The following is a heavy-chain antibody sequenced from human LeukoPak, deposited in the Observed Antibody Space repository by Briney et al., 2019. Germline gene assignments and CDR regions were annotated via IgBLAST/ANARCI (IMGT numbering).Heavy chain of an antibody. J-gene: IGHJ4*02. CDR1: GCSLSYPCYS. CDR2: VYPGATT. V-gene: IGHV4-31*03. Sequence: SETLSLTCSVSGCSLSYPCYSWSWIRQQSGRGLEWIGYVYPGATTSYHPSIRSRVTISADKSKNQFYLPLTSVQAGDTAVYYCVSDRNYWGRGILVTVSS. CDR3: VSDRNY.